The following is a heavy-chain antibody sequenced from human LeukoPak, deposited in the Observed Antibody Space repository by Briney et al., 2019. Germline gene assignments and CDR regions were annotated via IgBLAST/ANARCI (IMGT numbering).Heavy chain of an antibody. V-gene: IGHV4-59*01. Sequence: SETLSLTCTVSGGSIRSYYWSWIRQPPGKGLEWIGYMYYSGSTNYNPSLKSRVTISVDTSKNQFSLNLSSVTAADTAVYYCARVIRLASSGADLYYFDYWGKGNLVTVSS. CDR3: ARVIRLASSGADLYYFDY. D-gene: IGHD2-15*01. CDR2: MYYSGST. J-gene: IGHJ4*02. CDR1: GGSIRSYY.